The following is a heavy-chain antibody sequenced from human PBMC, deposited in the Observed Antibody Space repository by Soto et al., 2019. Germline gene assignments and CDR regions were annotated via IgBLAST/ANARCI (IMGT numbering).Heavy chain of an antibody. CDR1: GFTFNSYS. D-gene: IGHD6-19*01. CDR3: ARPSIGWENCFDP. J-gene: IGHJ5*02. CDR2: ISSSSTTK. Sequence: EVQLVESGGGLVQPGGSLRLSCAASGFTFNSYSMNWVRQAPGKGLEWVSYISSSSTTKYYTDSVKGRFTISRDNAKNSLYLPRNSLRDDDTAVYYCARPSIGWENCFDPWGQGTMFTVSS. V-gene: IGHV3-48*02.